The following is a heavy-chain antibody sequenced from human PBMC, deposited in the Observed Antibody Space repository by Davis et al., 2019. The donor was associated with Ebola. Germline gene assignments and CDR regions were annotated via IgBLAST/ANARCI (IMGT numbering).Heavy chain of an antibody. Sequence: GESLKISCVGSGFTFSRDWMTWYRQTPGKGLEWVANIKQDGSEKYYVDSVKGRFTISRDNAKNSLFLQMNSLRAEDTATYYCARYCHYRDCSYFDSWGQGTRVAVSS. CDR1: GFTFSRDW. J-gene: IGHJ4*02. V-gene: IGHV3-7*03. D-gene: IGHD3-16*01. CDR3: ARYCHYRDCSYFDS. CDR2: IKQDGSEK.